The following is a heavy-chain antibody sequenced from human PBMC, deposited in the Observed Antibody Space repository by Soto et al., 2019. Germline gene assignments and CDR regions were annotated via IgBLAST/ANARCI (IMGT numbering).Heavy chain of an antibody. CDR1: GFTFRTYW. D-gene: IGHD5-18*01. Sequence: EVQLVESGGGLVQPGGSLRLSCAASGFTFRTYWLSWVRQVPGKGLEWVANINLDGSEKNYVDSVKGRFTISRHNARNSLYLQMSSLRAEDTALYYCARDGSTSWYSYDYHGMDVWGQGNTVTVSS. CDR3: ARDGSTSWYSYDYHGMDV. J-gene: IGHJ6*02. CDR2: INLDGSEK. V-gene: IGHV3-7*05.